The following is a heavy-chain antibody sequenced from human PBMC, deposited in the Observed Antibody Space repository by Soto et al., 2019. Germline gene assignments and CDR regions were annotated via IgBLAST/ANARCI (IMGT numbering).Heavy chain of an antibody. CDR2: IYPGDSDT. V-gene: IGHV5-51*01. CDR3: ASAVTYYYDSSGLDAFDI. CDR1: GYSFTGYW. J-gene: IGHJ3*02. D-gene: IGHD3-22*01. Sequence: GESLKISCKGSGYSFTGYWIGWVRQMPGKGLEWMGIIYPGDSDTRYSPSFQGQVTISADKSISTAYLQWSSLKASDTAMYYCASAVTYYYDSSGLDAFDIWGQGTMVTVSS.